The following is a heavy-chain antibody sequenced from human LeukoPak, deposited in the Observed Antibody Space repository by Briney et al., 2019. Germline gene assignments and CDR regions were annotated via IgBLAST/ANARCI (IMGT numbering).Heavy chain of an antibody. CDR3: ARGESTAYDAFDI. V-gene: IGHV3-30*03. Sequence: PGGSLRLSCAASGFTFSSYGMHWVRQAPGEGLEWVAVIAFDGTNKYYADSVKGRFTISRDNSKNTLYLQMNSLRAEDTAVYHCARGESTAYDAFDIWGQGTMVTVSS. CDR1: GFTFSSYG. D-gene: IGHD2-2*01. CDR2: IAFDGTNK. J-gene: IGHJ3*02.